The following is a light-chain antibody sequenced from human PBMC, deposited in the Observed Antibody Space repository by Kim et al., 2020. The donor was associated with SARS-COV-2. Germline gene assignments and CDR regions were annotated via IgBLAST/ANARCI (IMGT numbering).Light chain of an antibody. CDR3: AAWDDRPNGWV. CDR1: GSNIGSNK. J-gene: IGLJ3*02. Sequence: QSVLTQPPSASGTPGQRVTISCSGSGSNIGSNKVNWYQQLPGTAPKLLIYNNNQRPSGVPDRFSGSKSGTSASLAISGLQSEDEADYYCAAWDDRPNGWVFGGGTQLTVL. CDR2: NNN. V-gene: IGLV1-44*01.